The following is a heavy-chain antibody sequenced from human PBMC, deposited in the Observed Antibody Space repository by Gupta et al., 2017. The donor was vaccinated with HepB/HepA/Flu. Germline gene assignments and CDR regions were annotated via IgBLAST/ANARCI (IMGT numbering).Heavy chain of an antibody. J-gene: IGHJ6*03. V-gene: IGHV3-7*01. CDR3: ASSSCYGSCYDYMDV. CDR1: GFTFSRYW. CDR2: IKQDGSEK. Sequence: EVQLVESGGGLVQPGGSRRLCCDAFGFTFSRYWLSWDRQAPGKGLEWVANIKQDGSEKYYVDSVKGRFTISRDNAKNSLYLQMNSLRAEDTAVYYCASSSCYGSCYDYMDVWGKGTTVTVSS. D-gene: IGHD2-2*01.